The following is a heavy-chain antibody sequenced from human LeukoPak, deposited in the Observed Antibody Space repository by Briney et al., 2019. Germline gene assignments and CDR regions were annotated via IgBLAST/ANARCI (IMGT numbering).Heavy chain of an antibody. CDR1: GFTFRTSA. D-gene: IGHD3-3*01. V-gene: IGHV3-30*02. CDR2: IRFDGTVA. J-gene: IGHJ4*02. CDR3: AKDKSYSELYHFDY. Sequence: GGSLRLSCAASGFTFRTSAMNSVRQPPGKGLEWVAFIRFDGTVAEYGDSVKGPFTISRDNSQNILFLQMNSLRPEDMAVYYCAKDKSYSELYHFDYWGQGALVTVSS.